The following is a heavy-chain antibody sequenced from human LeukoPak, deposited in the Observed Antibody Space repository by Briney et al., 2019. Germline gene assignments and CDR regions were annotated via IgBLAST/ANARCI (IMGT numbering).Heavy chain of an antibody. J-gene: IGHJ4*02. D-gene: IGHD5-18*01. CDR3: ARDSGFRVGYSFDY. V-gene: IGHV3-7*01. Sequence: GGSLRLSCAASGFTFSSYWMSWVRQAPGKGLEWVANIKQDGSEKYYVDSVKGRFTISRDSAKNSLYLQMNSLRAEDTAVYYCARDSGFRVGYSFDYWGQGTLVTVSS. CDR1: GFTFSSYW. CDR2: IKQDGSEK.